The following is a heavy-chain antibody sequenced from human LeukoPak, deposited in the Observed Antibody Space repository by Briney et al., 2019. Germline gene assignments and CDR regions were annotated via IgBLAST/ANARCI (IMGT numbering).Heavy chain of an antibody. D-gene: IGHD3-3*01. Sequence: GGSLRLSCAASGFTFSSYAMSWVRQAPGKGLEWVSVISGSGGSTYYADSVKGRFTISRDNSKSTLYLQMNSLRAEDTAVYYCAKDLRADYDFWSGYSFYYYSMDVWGQGTTVTVSS. CDR1: GFTFSSYA. CDR2: ISGSGGST. CDR3: AKDLRADYDFWSGYSFYYYSMDV. J-gene: IGHJ6*02. V-gene: IGHV3-23*01.